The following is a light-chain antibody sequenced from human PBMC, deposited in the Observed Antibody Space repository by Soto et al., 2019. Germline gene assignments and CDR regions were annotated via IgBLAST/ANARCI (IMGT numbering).Light chain of an antibody. Sequence: EILMTHSSATLSVSPVEIATLSGSTSQSISTTLAWYQQRPGQAHRLLFYGAYTRATGIPARFSGSGSGKDFTLTIRRMEHEDLAVYYCKKYGSSQLTGGGGNTGDIK. J-gene: IGKJ4*01. CDR3: KKYGSSQLT. V-gene: IGKV3-15*01. CDR2: GAY. CDR1: QSISTT.